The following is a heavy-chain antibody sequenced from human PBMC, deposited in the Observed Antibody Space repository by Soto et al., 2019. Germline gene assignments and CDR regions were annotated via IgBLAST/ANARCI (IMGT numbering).Heavy chain of an antibody. D-gene: IGHD3-22*01. J-gene: IGHJ4*02. CDR3: ARAVGIEEYYFDY. CDR1: GGSISSYY. Sequence: SETLSLTCTVSGGSISSYYWSWIRQPPGKGLEWIGYIYYSGSTNYNPSLKSRVTISVDTSKNQFSLKLSSVTAADTAVYYCARAVGIEEYYFDYWGQGTLVTVSS. CDR2: IYYSGST. V-gene: IGHV4-59*01.